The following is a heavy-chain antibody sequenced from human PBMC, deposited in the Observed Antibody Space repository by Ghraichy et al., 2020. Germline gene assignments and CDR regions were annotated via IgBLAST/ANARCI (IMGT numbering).Heavy chain of an antibody. D-gene: IGHD6-19*01. J-gene: IGHJ4*02. Sequence: GGSLRLSCAASGFTFDDFGMSWVRQAPGKGLEWVSGINWNGDSTDYADSVKGRFTISRDNAKNSLYLQMSSLRTEDTALYYCARAMYSSGWSSPNYWGQGTLVTVSS. V-gene: IGHV3-20*04. CDR1: GFTFDDFG. CDR2: INWNGDST. CDR3: ARAMYSSGWSSPNY.